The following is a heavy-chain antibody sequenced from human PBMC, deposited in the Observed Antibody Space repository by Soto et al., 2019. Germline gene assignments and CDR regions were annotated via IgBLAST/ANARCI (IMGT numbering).Heavy chain of an antibody. D-gene: IGHD6-13*01. J-gene: IGHJ4*02. CDR3: VIDQQRVPPY. CDR1: GFTFSSYA. V-gene: IGHV3-23*01. Sequence: EVQLLESGGDLVQPGGSLRLSCAASGFTFSSYAMSWVRQAPGKGLEWVSAISGSGGSTFYTDSVKGRFTISRDNSKTTLYLQMNSMGADDTAVYYCVIDQQRVPPYWGQGTLVTVSS. CDR2: ISGSGGST.